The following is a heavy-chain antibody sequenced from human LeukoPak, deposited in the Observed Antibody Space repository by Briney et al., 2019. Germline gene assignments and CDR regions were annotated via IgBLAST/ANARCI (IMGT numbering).Heavy chain of an antibody. J-gene: IGHJ4*02. CDR3: ARDGFSSAINS. Sequence: GGSLRLSCAASGFTLSNYWMSWVRQAPGKGLEWVANIKEDGSQKNYVDSVRGRFTISRDNAKNSLYLQMNSLRAEDTAVYYCARDGFSSAINSWGQGTLVTVSS. CDR1: GFTLSNYW. V-gene: IGHV3-7*01. CDR2: IKEDGSQK. D-gene: IGHD2-21*02.